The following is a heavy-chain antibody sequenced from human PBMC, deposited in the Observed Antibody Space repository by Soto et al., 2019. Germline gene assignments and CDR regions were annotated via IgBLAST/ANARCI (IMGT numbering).Heavy chain of an antibody. D-gene: IGHD3-3*01. V-gene: IGHV4-4*07. J-gene: IGHJ4*02. CDR1: GGSISSYY. Sequence: SETLSLTCTVSGGSISSYYCSWIRQPAWKGLEWIGRIYTSGITNYNPSLKSRVTMSVDTSKNQFSLKLSSVTAADTAVYYCARDIRGSGYYFDYWGQGTLVTVYS. CDR2: IYTSGIT. CDR3: ARDIRGSGYYFDY.